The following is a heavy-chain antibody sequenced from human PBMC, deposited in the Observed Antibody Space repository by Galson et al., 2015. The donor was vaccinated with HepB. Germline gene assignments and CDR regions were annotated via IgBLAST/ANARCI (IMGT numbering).Heavy chain of an antibody. V-gene: IGHV1-18*01. D-gene: IGHD6-13*01. CDR2: ISAYNGNT. J-gene: IGHJ5*02. Sequence: SVKVSCKASGYTFTSYGISWVRQAPGQGLEWMGWISAYNGNTNYAQKLQGRVTMTTDTSTSTAYMELRSLRSDDTAVYYCARDRGEVVGYSSNWYLGDPRWFDPWGQGTLVTVSS. CDR3: ARDRGEVVGYSSNWYLGDPRWFDP. CDR1: GYTFTSYG.